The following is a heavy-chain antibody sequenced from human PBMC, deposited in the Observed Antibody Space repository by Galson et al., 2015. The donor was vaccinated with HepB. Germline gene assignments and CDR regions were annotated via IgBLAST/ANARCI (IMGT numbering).Heavy chain of an antibody. CDR2: ISYDGSSK. CDR3: ASVGYCSGGSCYGGAFDI. D-gene: IGHD2-15*01. J-gene: IGHJ3*02. V-gene: IGHV3-30*04. CDR1: GFTFSNYA. Sequence: SLRLSCAASGFTFSNYAIHWVRQAPGKGLEWVAVISYDGSSKNSADSVKGRFTIYRDNSKNTLYLQMNSLRPEDTAVYYCASVGYCSGGSCYGGAFDIWGQGKMVIVSS.